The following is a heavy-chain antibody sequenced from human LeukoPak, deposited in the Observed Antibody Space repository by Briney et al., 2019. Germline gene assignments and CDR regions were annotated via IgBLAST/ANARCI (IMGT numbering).Heavy chain of an antibody. D-gene: IGHD4-11*01. CDR1: GFMFSTYW. V-gene: IGHV3-74*01. CDR3: VRADYSNASPGG. Sequence: GGSLRLSCSASGFMFSTYWMYWVRQAPGKGLVWVSRIINDGSITNYADSVKGRFTISRDNAQNTLYLQMNSLRVEDTAVYYCVRADYSNASPGGWGQGTLVTVSS. J-gene: IGHJ4*02. CDR2: IINDGSIT.